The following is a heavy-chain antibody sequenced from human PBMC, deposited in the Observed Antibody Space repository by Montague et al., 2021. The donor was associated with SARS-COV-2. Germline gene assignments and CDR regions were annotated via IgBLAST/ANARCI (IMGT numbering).Heavy chain of an antibody. D-gene: IGHD3-3*01. CDR2: IYYSGST. CDR1: GGSISSYY. CDR3: ASVRGNTIFGVVIFFAFDI. V-gene: IGHV4-59*01. Sequence: SETLSLTCTVSGGSISSYYWSWIRQPPGKGLEWIGYIYYSGSTNYNPSLKSRVTISVDTSKNQFSLKLSSVTAADTAVYYCASVRGNTIFGVVIFFAFDIGGQGTMVTVSS. J-gene: IGHJ3*02.